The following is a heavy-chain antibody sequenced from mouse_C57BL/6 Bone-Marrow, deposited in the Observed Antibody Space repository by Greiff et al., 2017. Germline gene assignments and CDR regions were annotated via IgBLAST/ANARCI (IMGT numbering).Heavy chain of an antibody. V-gene: IGHV5-17*01. Sequence: EVKLVESGGGLVKPGGSLKLSCAASGFTFSDYGMHWVRQAPEKGLEWVAYISSGSSTIYYADTVKGRFTISRDNAKNTLFLQLTSLRSEDTAMYYCARIYYGYDMAYWCQGTLVTVSA. CDR3: ARIYYGYDMAY. CDR2: ISSGSSTI. J-gene: IGHJ3*01. CDR1: GFTFSDYG. D-gene: IGHD2-2*01.